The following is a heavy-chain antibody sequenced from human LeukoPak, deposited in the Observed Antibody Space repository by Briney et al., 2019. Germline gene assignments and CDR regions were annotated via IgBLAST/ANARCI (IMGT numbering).Heavy chain of an antibody. CDR1: GGSISSYY. CDR3: ARDRDYYDSSGYYWYFDL. Sequence: SSETLSLTCTVSGGSISSYYWSWIRQPAGKGLEWIGRIYTSGSTNYNPYLKSRVTMSVDTSKNQFSLKLSSVTAADTAVYYCARDRDYYDSSGYYWYFDLWGRGTLVTVSS. CDR2: IYTSGST. J-gene: IGHJ2*01. D-gene: IGHD3-22*01. V-gene: IGHV4-4*07.